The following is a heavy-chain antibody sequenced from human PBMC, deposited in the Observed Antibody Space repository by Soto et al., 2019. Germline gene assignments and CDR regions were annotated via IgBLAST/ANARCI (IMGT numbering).Heavy chain of an antibody. J-gene: IGHJ5*02. CDR2: ISGSGGST. Sequence: GGSLRLSCAASGFTFSSYAMSWVRQAPGKGLEWVSAISGSGGSTYYADSVKGRFTISRDNSKNTLYLQMNSLRAEDTAVYYCAKDLYRGQLPSNWFDPWGQGTLVTVSS. D-gene: IGHD2-2*01. CDR3: AKDLYRGQLPSNWFDP. CDR1: GFTFSSYA. V-gene: IGHV3-23*01.